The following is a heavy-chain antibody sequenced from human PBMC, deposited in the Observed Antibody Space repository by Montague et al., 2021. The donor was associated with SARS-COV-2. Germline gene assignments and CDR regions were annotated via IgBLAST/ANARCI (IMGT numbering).Heavy chain of an antibody. V-gene: IGHV4-39*02. Sequence: SETLSLTCTVSGGSISSYYWDWIRQPPGKGLEWIGSIYDSGSTYYNPSLKSRVTISVDTSKNHFSLKLNSVTAADTAFYYCARRGRKLLPVATTIGGFDIWGQGTMVTVSS. CDR2: IYDSGST. D-gene: IGHD1-26*01. CDR1: GGSISSYY. J-gene: IGHJ3*02. CDR3: ARRGRKLLPVATTIGGFDI.